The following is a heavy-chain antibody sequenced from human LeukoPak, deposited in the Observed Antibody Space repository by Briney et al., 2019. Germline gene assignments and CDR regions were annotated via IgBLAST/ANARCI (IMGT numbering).Heavy chain of an antibody. CDR2: IIPIFGTA. J-gene: IGHJ5*02. CDR1: GGTFSSYA. V-gene: IGHV1-69*05. CDR3: ASMDCSSTSCLRGVWFDP. D-gene: IGHD2-2*01. Sequence: ASVTVSCMASGGTFSSYAISWVRQAPGQGLEWMGGIIPIFGTANYAQKFQGRVTITTDESTSTAYMELSSLRSEDTAVYYCASMDCSSTSCLRGVWFDPWGQGTLVTVSS.